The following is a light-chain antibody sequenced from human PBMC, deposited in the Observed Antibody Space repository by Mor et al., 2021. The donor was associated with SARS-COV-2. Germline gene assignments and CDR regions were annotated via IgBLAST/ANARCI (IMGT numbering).Light chain of an antibody. CDR3: QSYDNSLWV. CDR2: EDK. V-gene: IGLV6-57*02. Sequence: APTTVIFEDKKRPSGVPDRFSGSIDSSSNSASPTISGLQTEDEADYYCQSYDNSLWVFGGGTKLTVL. J-gene: IGLJ3*02.